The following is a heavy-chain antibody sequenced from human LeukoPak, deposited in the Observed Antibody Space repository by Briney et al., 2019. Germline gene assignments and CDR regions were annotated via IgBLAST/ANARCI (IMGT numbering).Heavy chain of an antibody. CDR2: ISTTSGNI. CDR3: AREGWNGDSFNWLDP. CDR1: GFSFSSYS. J-gene: IGHJ5*02. V-gene: IGHV3-21*01. Sequence: GGSLRLSCAASGFSFSSYSMNWVRQAPGKGLEWVAAISTTSGNIYYADSVKGRFTISRDNAKNSLYLQMNSLRAEDTAVYYCAREGWNGDSFNWLDPWGQGTLVTVSS. D-gene: IGHD4-17*01.